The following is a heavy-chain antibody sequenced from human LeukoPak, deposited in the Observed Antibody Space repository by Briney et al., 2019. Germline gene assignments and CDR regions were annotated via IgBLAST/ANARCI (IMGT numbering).Heavy chain of an antibody. V-gene: IGHV4-30-2*01. Sequence: SETLSLTCAVSGGSISSGGYSWSWIRQPPGKGLEWIGYIYQSGSTYYNPSLKSRVTISVDRSKNQFSLKLSSVTAADTAVYYCARTSTYYDFWSGYHHNWFDPWGQGTLVTVSS. D-gene: IGHD3-3*01. J-gene: IGHJ5*02. CDR3: ARTSTYYDFWSGYHHNWFDP. CDR1: GGSISSGGYS. CDR2: IYQSGST.